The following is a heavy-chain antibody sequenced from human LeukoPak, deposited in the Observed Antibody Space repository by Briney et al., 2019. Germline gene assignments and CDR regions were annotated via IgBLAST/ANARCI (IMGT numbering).Heavy chain of an antibody. Sequence: GASVKVSCKTSGYTFIDYYVHWIRQAPGQGLEWMGRINPSTGGTDFAQKFQGKVSMIRDTSISTAYMELSRLGSDDTAVYYCATLGEDKTYTPFDYWGQGTLVTVSS. CDR1: GYTFIDYY. J-gene: IGHJ4*02. V-gene: IGHV1-2*06. CDR2: INPSTGGT. CDR3: ATLGEDKTYTPFDY. D-gene: IGHD3-16*01.